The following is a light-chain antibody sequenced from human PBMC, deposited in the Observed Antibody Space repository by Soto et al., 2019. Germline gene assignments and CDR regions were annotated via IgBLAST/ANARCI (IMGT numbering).Light chain of an antibody. J-gene: IGLJ1*01. CDR3: QVWDSSSDHYV. Sequence: SYELTQPPSVSVAPGRTARISCGGNDIASKSVHWSQQKPGQAPVLVVYDDNDRPSGIPERFSGSNSGDTATLTISRVEAGDEADYYCQVWDSSSDHYVFGSGTRSPS. CDR2: DDN. CDR1: DIASKS. V-gene: IGLV3-21*02.